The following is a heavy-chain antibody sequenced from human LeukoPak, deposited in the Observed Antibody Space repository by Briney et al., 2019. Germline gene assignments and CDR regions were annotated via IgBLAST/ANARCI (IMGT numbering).Heavy chain of an antibody. J-gene: IGHJ4*02. V-gene: IGHV3-49*03. Sequence: GRSLRLSCTASGFSFGDDAWSWFRQAPGRGLEFVSFIRKKGYGETTDYAASVRGRFTISRDDAKSTAYLQMNSLEIEDTALYYCSRGLHDYGDSNYYFDQWGRRTQVTVSS. CDR1: GFSFGDDA. D-gene: IGHD4-17*01. CDR3: SRGLHDYGDSNYYFDQ. CDR2: IRKKGYGETT.